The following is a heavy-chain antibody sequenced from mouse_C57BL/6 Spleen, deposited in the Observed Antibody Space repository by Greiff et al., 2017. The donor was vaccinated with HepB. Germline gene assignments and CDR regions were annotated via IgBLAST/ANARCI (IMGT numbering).Heavy chain of an antibody. Sequence: QVQLQQPGAELVKPGASVKLSCKASGYTFTSYWMQWVKQRPGQGLEWIGEIDPSDSYTNYNQKFKGKATLTVDTSSSTAYMQLSSLTSEDSAVYYCARKNYDYGFDYWGQGTTLTVSS. D-gene: IGHD2-4*01. CDR2: IDPSDSYT. J-gene: IGHJ2*01. CDR1: GYTFTSYW. V-gene: IGHV1-50*01. CDR3: ARKNYDYGFDY.